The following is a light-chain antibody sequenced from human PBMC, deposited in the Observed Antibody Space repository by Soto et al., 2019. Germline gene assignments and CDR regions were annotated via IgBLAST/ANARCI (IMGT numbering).Light chain of an antibody. CDR3: QQRSNWPPGYT. Sequence: EIVLTQSPATLSLSPGERATLSCRASQSVSSYLAWYQQKPGQAPRLLIYDASNRATGIPARSSGSGSGTDFTLTISSLEPEDFAVYYCQQRSNWPPGYTFGQGTKVDIK. CDR2: DAS. CDR1: QSVSSY. J-gene: IGKJ2*01. V-gene: IGKV3-11*01.